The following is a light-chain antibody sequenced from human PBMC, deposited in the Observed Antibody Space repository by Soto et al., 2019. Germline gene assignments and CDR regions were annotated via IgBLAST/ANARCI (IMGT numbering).Light chain of an antibody. V-gene: IGKV3-20*01. CDR3: QQYDNSPMYT. CDR1: QSVRSTY. CDR2: GGS. Sequence: VLTQSPGTLSLSPGERATLSCRARQSVRSTYLAWYQQKPGQAPRLLIYGGSNRATGIPDRFSGSGSGTDFTLTISRLEPEDSAVYYCQQYDNSPMYTFGQGTKLEIK. J-gene: IGKJ2*01.